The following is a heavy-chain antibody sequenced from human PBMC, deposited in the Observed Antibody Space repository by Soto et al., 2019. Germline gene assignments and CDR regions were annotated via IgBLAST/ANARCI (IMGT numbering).Heavy chain of an antibody. V-gene: IGHV3-23*01. D-gene: IGHD4-17*01. CDR3: AHPRGYGVFDAVDI. J-gene: IGHJ3*02. CDR1: GFIFSTYA. CDR2: ISNTGDST. Sequence: PGGSLRLSCAASGFIFSTYAMNWVRQAPGKGLEWVSAISNTGDSTYYAESVRGRFTISRDNSINTLYLQMSSLRTEDTAVYYCAHPRGYGVFDAVDIWGQGTPVTVSS.